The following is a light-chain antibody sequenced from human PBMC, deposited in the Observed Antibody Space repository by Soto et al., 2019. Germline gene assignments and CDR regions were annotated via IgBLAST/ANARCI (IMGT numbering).Light chain of an antibody. V-gene: IGKV4-1*01. CDR1: QSVLYSSNNNNY. Sequence: DIVMTQSPDSLAASLGERATINCKSSQSVLYSSNNNNYLAWYQQKPGQPPKLLIYWASTRESGVPDRFSGSGSGTDFTLTIGSLQAEDVAVYYCQQNYSSPLTFGGGTKVEIK. CDR3: QQNYSSPLT. J-gene: IGKJ4*01. CDR2: WAS.